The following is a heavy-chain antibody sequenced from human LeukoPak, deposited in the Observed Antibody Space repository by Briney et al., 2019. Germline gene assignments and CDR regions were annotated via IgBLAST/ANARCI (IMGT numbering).Heavy chain of an antibody. Sequence: PSETLSLTCAVYGGSFSGYYWSWIRQPPGKGLEWIGEINHSGSTNYNPSLKSRVTISVDTSKNQFSLKLSSVTAADTAVYYCARQHTYYYYGVDVWGQGTTVTVSS. CDR2: INHSGST. V-gene: IGHV4-34*01. CDR3: ARQHTYYYYGVDV. J-gene: IGHJ6*02. CDR1: GGSFSGYY.